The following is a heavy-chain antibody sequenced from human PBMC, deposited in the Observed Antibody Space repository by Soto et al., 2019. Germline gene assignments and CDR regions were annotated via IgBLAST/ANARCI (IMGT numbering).Heavy chain of an antibody. CDR2: IIPILGIA. V-gene: IGHV1-69*08. Sequence: QVQLVQSGAEVKKPGSSVKVSCKASGGTFSNYTISWVRQAPGQGLEWMGRIIPILGIANNAQKFQGRVTITADKSTSTAYMELSSLRSEDTAVYYCAREASGYDTYYFDYWGQGTLVTVSS. D-gene: IGHD5-12*01. CDR3: AREASGYDTYYFDY. CDR1: GGTFSNYT. J-gene: IGHJ4*02.